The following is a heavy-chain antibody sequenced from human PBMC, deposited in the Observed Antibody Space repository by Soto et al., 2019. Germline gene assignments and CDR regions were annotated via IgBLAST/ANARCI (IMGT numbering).Heavy chain of an antibody. Sequence: DVRLVESGGGLVQPGRSLRLSCTASGFTFDEYAVHWVRQAPGKGLEWVSGISWNSDNIVYADSVKGRFTISRDNAQNYLYLQMDSLRAEDTALYYCAKDGGSGSDSYYYYMDVWGEGTTVTVSS. J-gene: IGHJ6*03. CDR3: AKDGGSGSDSYYYYMDV. D-gene: IGHD3-10*01. V-gene: IGHV3-9*01. CDR2: ISWNSDNI. CDR1: GFTFDEYA.